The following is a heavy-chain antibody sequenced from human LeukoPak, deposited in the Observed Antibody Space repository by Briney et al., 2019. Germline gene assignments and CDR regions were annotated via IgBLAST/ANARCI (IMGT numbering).Heavy chain of an antibody. CDR2: INPSGGST. V-gene: IGHV1-46*01. CDR3: AREPDNTAMAPDGMDV. J-gene: IGHJ6*02. Sequence: GRSLRLSCAASGFTFSSYAMHWVRQAPGQGLEWMGIINPSGGSTSYAQKFQGRVTMTRDTSTSTVYMELSSLRSEDTAVYYRAREPDNTAMAPDGMDVWGQGTTVTVSS. CDR1: GFTFSSYA. D-gene: IGHD5-18*01.